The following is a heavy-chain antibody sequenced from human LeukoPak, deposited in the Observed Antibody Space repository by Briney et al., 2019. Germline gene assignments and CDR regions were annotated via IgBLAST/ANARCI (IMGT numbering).Heavy chain of an antibody. V-gene: IGHV3-7*02. D-gene: IGHD3-16*02. J-gene: IGHJ4*02. CDR1: GFTFSSYW. CDR3: GYTNNFYH. CDR2: IKQDGSEK. Sequence: GGSLRLSCATSGFTFSSYWMSWVRQAPGKGLEWVANIKQDGSEKWYVDSVKGRFTISRDDGRNSVSLQMNSVRAEDTAVYYCGYTNNFYHWGQGTLVVVSS.